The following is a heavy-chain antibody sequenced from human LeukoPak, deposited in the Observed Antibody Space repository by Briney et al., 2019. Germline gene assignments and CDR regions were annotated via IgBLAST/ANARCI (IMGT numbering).Heavy chain of an antibody. D-gene: IGHD3-3*01. CDR3: ARVVIMPDYFDY. V-gene: IGHV1-18*01. CDR2: IGAYNGNT. J-gene: IGHJ4*02. Sequence: ASVKVSCKASGYTFTSYGISWVRQAPGQGLEWMGWIGAYNGNTNYAQKLQGRVTMTTDTSTSTAYMELRSLRSDDTAVYYCARVVIMPDYFDYWGQGTLVTVSS. CDR1: GYTFTSYG.